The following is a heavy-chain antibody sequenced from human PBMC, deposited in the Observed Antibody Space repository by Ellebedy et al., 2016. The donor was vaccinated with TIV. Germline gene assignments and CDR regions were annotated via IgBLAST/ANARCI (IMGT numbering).Heavy chain of an antibody. CDR1: GFTFNNYA. J-gene: IGHJ4*02. D-gene: IGHD6-13*01. CDR3: ARLGVIAAAGASDY. Sequence: GESLKISCAASGFTFNNYAMSWVRQAPGKGPEWVSYISYSGDLMYYADSVKGRFTTSRDNAGNSLYLQMNSLRAEDTAVYYCARLGVIAAAGASDYWGQGTLVIVSS. CDR2: ISYSGDLM. V-gene: IGHV3-11*01.